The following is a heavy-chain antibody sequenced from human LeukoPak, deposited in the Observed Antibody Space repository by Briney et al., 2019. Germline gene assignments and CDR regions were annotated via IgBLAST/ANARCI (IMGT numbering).Heavy chain of an antibody. CDR2: IYHDGNT. Sequence: PSGTLSLTCAVSGDSISRSDWWSGVRPPPGKELEWIGEIYHDGNTNYNPSLRSRVTLSVDKTRNQFSLRLTSVTAADTAVYYCVRRSRYFGDPLTYYAMDVWGRGTTVTVSS. V-gene: IGHV4-4*02. J-gene: IGHJ6*02. D-gene: IGHD3-10*01. CDR1: GDSISRSDW. CDR3: VRRSRYFGDPLTYYAMDV.